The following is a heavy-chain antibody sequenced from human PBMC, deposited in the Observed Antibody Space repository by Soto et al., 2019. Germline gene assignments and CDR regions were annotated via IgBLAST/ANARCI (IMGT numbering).Heavy chain of an antibody. CDR1: GDTFTSYY. D-gene: IGHD3-3*01. V-gene: IGHV1-46*01. CDR3: ARSSGGNFGIIIEGTNWFDP. Sequence: QVQLVQSGAEVKKPGASVKVSCKAPGDTFTSYYLNWVRQAPGQGLEWMGVINPNGGSTKYAQKFQGRIPMTRDTSRSTVYMELSSLRSEDTAVYYCARSSGGNFGIIIEGTNWFDPWGQGTLVTVSS. J-gene: IGHJ5*02. CDR2: INPNGGST.